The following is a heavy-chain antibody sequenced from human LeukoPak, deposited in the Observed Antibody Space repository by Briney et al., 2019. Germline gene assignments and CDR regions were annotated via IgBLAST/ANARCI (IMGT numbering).Heavy chain of an antibody. V-gene: IGHV1-18*01. CDR2: ISAYNGNT. D-gene: IGHD4-23*01. CDR1: GYTFTSYG. Sequence: ASVEVSCKASGYTFTSYGISWVRQAPGQGLEWMGWISAYNGNTNYAQKLQGRVTMTTDTSTSTAYMELRSLRSDDTAVYYCARDKKSSTVVTTRRLDYWGQGTLVTVSS. CDR3: ARDKKSSTVVTTRRLDY. J-gene: IGHJ4*02.